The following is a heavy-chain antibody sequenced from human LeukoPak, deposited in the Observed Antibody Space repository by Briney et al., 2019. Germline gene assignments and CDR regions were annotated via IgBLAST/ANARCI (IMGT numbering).Heavy chain of an antibody. CDR1: GYTFTSYG. V-gene: IGHV1-18*01. CDR2: ISAYNGNT. CDR3: ARDKDRWDYVWGSYRYRPTFDY. Sequence: GASVTVSCKASGYTFTSYGISWVRQAPGQGLEWMGWISAYNGNTNYAQKLQGRVTMTTDTSTSTAYMELRSLRSDDTAEYYCARDKDRWDYVWGSYRYRPTFDYWGQGTLVTVSS. J-gene: IGHJ4*02. D-gene: IGHD3-16*02.